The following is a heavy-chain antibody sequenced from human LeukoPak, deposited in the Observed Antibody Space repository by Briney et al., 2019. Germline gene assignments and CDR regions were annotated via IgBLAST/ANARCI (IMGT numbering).Heavy chain of an antibody. D-gene: IGHD6-13*01. Sequence: GGSLRLPCAASGFTFSSYAMSWVRQAPGKGLEWVSAISGSGGSTYYADSVKGRFTISRDNSKNTLYLQMNSLRAEDTAVYYCAKLGETSSSWWQWLAKGPIDYWGQGTLVTVSS. CDR2: ISGSGGST. J-gene: IGHJ4*02. CDR3: AKLGETSSSWWQWLAKGPIDY. CDR1: GFTFSSYA. V-gene: IGHV3-23*01.